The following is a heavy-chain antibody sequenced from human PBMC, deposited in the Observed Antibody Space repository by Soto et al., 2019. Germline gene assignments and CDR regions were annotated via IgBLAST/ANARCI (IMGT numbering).Heavy chain of an antibody. CDR3: AKGLATITDLLDDY. J-gene: IGHJ4*02. D-gene: IGHD5-12*01. Sequence: TGGSLRLSCAASGFTFDDYAMHWVRQAPGKGLEWVSGISWNSGSIGYADSVKGRFTISRDNAKNSLYLQMNSLRAEDTALYYCAKGLATITDLLDDYWGQGTPVTVSS. CDR1: GFTFDDYA. V-gene: IGHV3-9*01. CDR2: ISWNSGSI.